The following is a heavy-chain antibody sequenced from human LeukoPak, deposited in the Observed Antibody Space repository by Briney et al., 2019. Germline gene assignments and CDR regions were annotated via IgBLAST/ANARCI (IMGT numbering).Heavy chain of an antibody. D-gene: IGHD3-10*01. CDR2: ISSSSAYI. V-gene: IGHV3-21*01. CDR3: VRSMIRGVVYFDY. CDR1: GFTFSNYN. Sequence: GGSLRLSCAASGFTFSNYNINWVRQAPGKGLEWVSSISSSSAYIYYADSVKGRFTISRDNAKNSLYLQTNSLRAEDTAVYYCVRSMIRGVVYFDYWGQGTLVTVSS. J-gene: IGHJ4*02.